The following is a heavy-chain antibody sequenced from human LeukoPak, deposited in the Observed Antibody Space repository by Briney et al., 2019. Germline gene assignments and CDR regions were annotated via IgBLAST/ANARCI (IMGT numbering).Heavy chain of an antibody. J-gene: IGHJ4*02. D-gene: IGHD3-10*01. CDR1: GGSFSSYC. CDR2: IYTSGST. Sequence: SETLSLTCTVSGGSFSSYCWSWIRQPPGKGLEWIGRIYTSGSTNYNPSLKSRVTMSVDTSKNQFSLKLSSVTAADTAVYYCARVSLVRGAPDYYFDYWGQGTLVTVSS. CDR3: ARVSLVRGAPDYYFDY. V-gene: IGHV4-4*07.